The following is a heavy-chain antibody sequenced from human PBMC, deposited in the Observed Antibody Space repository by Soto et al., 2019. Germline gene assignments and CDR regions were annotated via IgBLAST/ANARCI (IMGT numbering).Heavy chain of an antibody. D-gene: IGHD1-26*01. CDR1: GNTFTYRY. V-gene: IGHV1-45*02. Sequence: QMQLVQSGAEVKKTGSSVTVSCKALGNTFTYRYLHWVRHAPGQALEWMGWITPFSGDVHYAQKFQERVTITRDRSINTAYMQMSSLRSEDTAMYFCASGGAGSGPFTWELPDHWGQGTLVTVSS. CDR2: ITPFSGDV. J-gene: IGHJ4*02. CDR3: ASGGAGSGPFTWELPDH.